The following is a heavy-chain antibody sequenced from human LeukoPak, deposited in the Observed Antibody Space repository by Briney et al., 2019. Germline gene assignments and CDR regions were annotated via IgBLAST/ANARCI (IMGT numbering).Heavy chain of an antibody. J-gene: IGHJ4*02. CDR2: IKQDGSEK. Sequence: GGSLRLSCAASGFTFSSYWMSWVRQAPGKGLEWVANIKQDGSEKYYVDSVKGRFTISRDNSKNTLYLQMNSLRAEDTAVYHCAKLGGSGSYVWGQGTLVTVSS. D-gene: IGHD3-10*01. V-gene: IGHV3-7*03. CDR3: AKLGGSGSYV. CDR1: GFTFSSYW.